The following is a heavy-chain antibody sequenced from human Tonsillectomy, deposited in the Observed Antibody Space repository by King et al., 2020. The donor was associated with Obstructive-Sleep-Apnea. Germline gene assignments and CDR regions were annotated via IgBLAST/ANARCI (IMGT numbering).Heavy chain of an antibody. CDR3: AISVDTAMVFDY. Sequence: QLQESGPGLVKPSETLSLTCTVSGGSISSYYWSWILQPPGKGLEWIGYVYYSGSTKYNPSLTCRVTKPVDTSKTQFSLKLSSVTAADTAVYYCAISVDTAMVFDYWGQGTLVTVSS. CDR2: VYYSGST. D-gene: IGHD5-18*01. J-gene: IGHJ4*02. CDR1: GGSISSYY. V-gene: IGHV4-59*08.